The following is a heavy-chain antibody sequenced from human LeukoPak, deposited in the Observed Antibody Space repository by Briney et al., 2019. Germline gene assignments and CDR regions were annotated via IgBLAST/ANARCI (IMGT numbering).Heavy chain of an antibody. V-gene: IGHV4-34*01. CDR3: ARGFSYFDWLLEG. Sequence: PSETLSLTCAVYGGSFSGYYWSWIRQPPGKGLEWIGEINHSGSTNYNPSLKSRVTISVDTSKNQFSLKLSSVTAADTAVYYCARGFSYFDWLLEGWGQGTLVTVSS. CDR2: INHSGST. J-gene: IGHJ4*02. D-gene: IGHD3-9*01. CDR1: GGSFSGYY.